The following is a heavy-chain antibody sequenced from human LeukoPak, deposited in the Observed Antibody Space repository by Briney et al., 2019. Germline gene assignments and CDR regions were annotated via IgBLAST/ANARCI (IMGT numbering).Heavy chain of an antibody. J-gene: IGHJ4*02. D-gene: IGHD4-11*01. Sequence: GGSLRLSCVASGFTFDDYGMTWVRQAPGEGLEWVSFINWNGGSPGYADSVRGRFTISRDNAKNSLYLQMNSLRAEDTALYYCARVMTTSLRSFDYWGQGTLVAVSS. CDR3: ARVMTTSLRSFDY. CDR1: GFTFDDYG. V-gene: IGHV3-20*04. CDR2: INWNGGSP.